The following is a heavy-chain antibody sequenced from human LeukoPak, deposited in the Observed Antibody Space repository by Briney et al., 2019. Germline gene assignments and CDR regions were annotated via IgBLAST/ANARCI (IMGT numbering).Heavy chain of an antibody. J-gene: IGHJ4*02. D-gene: IGHD3-10*01. CDR3: ARDPLNYCGSGSAVDY. Sequence: PGGSLRLSCAASGFTFSSYSMNWVRQARGKGLEWVSSISSSSSYIYYADSVKGRFTISRDNAKNSLYLQMNSLRAEDTAVYYCARDPLNYCGSGSAVDYWGQGTLVTVSS. CDR2: ISSSSSYI. V-gene: IGHV3-21*01. CDR1: GFTFSSYS.